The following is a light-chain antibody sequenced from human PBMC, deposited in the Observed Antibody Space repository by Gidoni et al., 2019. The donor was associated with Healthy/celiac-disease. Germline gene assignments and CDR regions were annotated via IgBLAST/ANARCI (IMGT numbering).Light chain of an antibody. CDR3: SSYTSSSTLYV. J-gene: IGLJ1*01. Sequence: GRYITISCTGTSRDVGGYNYVSWYQQHPGKAPRLMIYDVSNRPSGVANRFSGSKSGNTASLTISGLQAEDEADYYCSSYTSSSTLYVFGTGTKFTVL. CDR2: DVS. V-gene: IGLV2-14*04. CDR1: SRDVGGYNY.